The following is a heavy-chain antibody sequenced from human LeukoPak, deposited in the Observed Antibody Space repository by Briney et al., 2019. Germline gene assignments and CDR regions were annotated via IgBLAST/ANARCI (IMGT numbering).Heavy chain of an antibody. D-gene: IGHD6-19*01. CDR1: GFPFSSHW. CDR3: ERDRGSSDWYEFTY. J-gene: IGHJ4*02. V-gene: IGHV3-7*01. Sequence: PGGSLRLSCAASGFPFSSHWMSWVRQAPGKGLEWVASIKPDGSEKYYVDSVKGRFTISRDSAKSSLYLQMNTLRAEDTAVYYCERDRGSSDWYEFTYWGEATLVTVSS. CDR2: IKPDGSEK.